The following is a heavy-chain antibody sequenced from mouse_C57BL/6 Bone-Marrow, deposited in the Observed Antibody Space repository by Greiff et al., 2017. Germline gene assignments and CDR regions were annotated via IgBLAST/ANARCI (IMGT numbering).Heavy chain of an antibody. V-gene: IGHV14-4*01. CDR3: TTLTTVVAHWYFDV. CDR1: GFNIKDDY. J-gene: IGHJ1*03. CDR2: IDPENGDT. D-gene: IGHD1-1*01. Sequence: VQLQQSGAELVRPGASVKLSCTASGFNIKDDYMHWVKQRPEPGLEWIGWIDPENGDTEYASKFQGKATITADTSSNTAYLQLSSLTSEDTAVYYCTTLTTVVAHWYFDVWGTGTTVTVSS.